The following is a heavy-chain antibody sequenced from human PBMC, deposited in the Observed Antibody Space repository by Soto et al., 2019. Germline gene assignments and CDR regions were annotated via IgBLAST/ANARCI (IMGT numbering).Heavy chain of an antibody. Sequence: GSLRLSCAASGFTFSNYAMNWVRQAPGKGLEWVSAIGDSGYSTYYADSVRGRFTISRDNSKNTLYLQMNSLRAEDTALYYCAKDLMYYYDSSVYPLDCWGQGTLVTVSS. J-gene: IGHJ4*02. CDR3: AKDLMYYYDSSVYPLDC. CDR2: IGDSGYST. V-gene: IGHV3-23*01. D-gene: IGHD3-22*01. CDR1: GFTFSNYA.